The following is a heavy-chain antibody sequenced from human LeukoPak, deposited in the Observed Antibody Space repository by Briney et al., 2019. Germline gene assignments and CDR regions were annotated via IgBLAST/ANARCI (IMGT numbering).Heavy chain of an antibody. D-gene: IGHD1-7*01. J-gene: IGHJ6*03. V-gene: IGHV4-31*03. CDR3: ARAASTGTTSGVYYYYYMDV. CDR1: GGSISSGGYY. Sequence: ASETLSLTGLFSGGSISSGGYYRSWIRQPPGKGLEWIGYIYYSGSTYYNPYLKSRVTISVDTSKNQFSLELSSVTAADTAVYYCARAASTGTTSGVYYYYYMDVWGKGTTVTVSS. CDR2: IYYSGST.